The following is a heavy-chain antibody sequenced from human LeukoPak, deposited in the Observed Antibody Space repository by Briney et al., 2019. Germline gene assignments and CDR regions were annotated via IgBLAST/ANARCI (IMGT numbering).Heavy chain of an antibody. D-gene: IGHD1-26*01. V-gene: IGHV1-2*06. J-gene: IGHJ4*02. Sequence: ASVKVSCKASGYTFTSYDINWVRQAPGQEPEWMGRMTPDSGDTNYALQFQGRVTMTRDTSISTAYMDLSRLTSDDTAVYYCARDLSSTPYWELDYWGQGTLVTVSS. CDR3: ARDLSSTPYWELDY. CDR1: GYTFTSYD. CDR2: MTPDSGDT.